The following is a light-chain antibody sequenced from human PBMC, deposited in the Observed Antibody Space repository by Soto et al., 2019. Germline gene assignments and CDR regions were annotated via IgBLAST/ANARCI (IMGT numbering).Light chain of an antibody. CDR1: QSVSSK. CDR3: QQYGSSPFT. Sequence: EIVLTLSPATLSLSPGERATLFCRASQSVSSKLAWYQQKPGQAPRLLIYGASSRATGIPDRFSGSGSGTDFTLTISRLEPEDFAVYYCQQYGSSPFTFGPGTKVDIK. CDR2: GAS. V-gene: IGKV3-20*01. J-gene: IGKJ3*01.